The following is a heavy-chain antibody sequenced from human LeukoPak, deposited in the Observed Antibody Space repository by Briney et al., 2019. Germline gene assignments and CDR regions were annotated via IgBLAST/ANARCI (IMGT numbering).Heavy chain of an antibody. CDR3: ARHRRYYGSGSYYSDFDY. Sequence: SQTLSLTCAISGDSVSSNSAAWNWIRQSPSRGLEWLGRTYYRSKWYNDYAVSVKSRITINPDTSKNQFSMQLNSVTPEDTAIYYCARHRRYYGSGSYYSDFDYWGQGTLVTVSS. V-gene: IGHV6-1*01. D-gene: IGHD3-10*01. J-gene: IGHJ4*02. CDR1: GDSVSSNSAA. CDR2: TYYRSKWYN.